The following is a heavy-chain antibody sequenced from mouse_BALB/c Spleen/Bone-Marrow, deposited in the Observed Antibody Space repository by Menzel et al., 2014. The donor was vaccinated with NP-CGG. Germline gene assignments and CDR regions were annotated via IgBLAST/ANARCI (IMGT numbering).Heavy chain of an antibody. CDR1: GFNIKDYY. V-gene: IGHV14-1*02. Sequence: VQLQQSGAELVRPGALVKLSCKASGFNIKDYYMHWVKQRPEQGLEWIGWIDPENGNTIYDPKFQGEASITADTSSNTAYLQLSSLTSEDTAVYYCARGREAMDYWGQGTSVTVSS. CDR2: IDPENGNT. CDR3: ARGREAMDY. J-gene: IGHJ4*01.